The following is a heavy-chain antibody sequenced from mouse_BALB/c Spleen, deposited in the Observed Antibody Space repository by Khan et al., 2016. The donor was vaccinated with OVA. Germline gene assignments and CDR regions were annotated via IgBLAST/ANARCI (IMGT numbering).Heavy chain of an antibody. Sequence: EVELVESGGDLVKPEGSLKLSCAASGFTFSTYGMSWVRQTPDKSLEWVATISSGGSYTYYPDSVQGRFTISRDNAKNTLYLQMSSLKSEDTAMFYCARLAYYYDSEGFAYWGQGTLVTVSA. D-gene: IGHD1-1*01. J-gene: IGHJ3*01. V-gene: IGHV5-6*01. CDR1: GFTFSTYG. CDR2: ISSGGSYT. CDR3: ARLAYYYDSEGFAY.